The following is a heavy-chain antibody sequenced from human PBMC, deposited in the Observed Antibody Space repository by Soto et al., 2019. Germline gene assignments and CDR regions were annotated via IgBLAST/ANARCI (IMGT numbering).Heavy chain of an antibody. CDR1: GGSISSGDYY. J-gene: IGHJ5*02. CDR3: AGVIPKGYCSSTSCYKQNWFDP. Sequence: PSETLSLTCTVSGGSISSGDYYWSWIRQPPGKGLEWIGYIYYSGSTYYNPSLKSRVTISVDTSKNQFSLKLSSVTAADTAVYYCAGVIPKGYCSSTSCYKQNWFDPWGQGTLVTVSS. D-gene: IGHD2-2*02. CDR2: IYYSGST. V-gene: IGHV4-30-4*01.